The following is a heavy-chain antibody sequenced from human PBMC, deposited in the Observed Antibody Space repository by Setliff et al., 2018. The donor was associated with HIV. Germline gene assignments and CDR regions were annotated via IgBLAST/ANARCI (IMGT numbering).Heavy chain of an antibody. V-gene: IGHV1-69*13. CDR1: GGTFSSYS. CDR2: IIPIYGTP. J-gene: IGHJ6*02. CDR3: ARGDYGSGSYYPYYFYYGMDV. D-gene: IGHD3-10*01. Sequence: SVKVSCKASGGTFSSYSINWVRRAPGQGLEWMGGIIPIYGTPIYAQKFQGRVTITPDESTSTAYMELSSLRSEDTAVYYCARGDYGSGSYYPYYFYYGMDVWGQGTTVTVSS.